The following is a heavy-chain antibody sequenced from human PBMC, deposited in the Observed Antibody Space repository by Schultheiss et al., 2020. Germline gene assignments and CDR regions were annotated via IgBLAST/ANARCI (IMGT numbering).Heavy chain of an antibody. CDR1: GGSISSGSYY. D-gene: IGHD3-3*01. J-gene: IGHJ3*02. V-gene: IGHV4-61*02. CDR3: ARDSQYYAGTDAFDI. CDR2: IYTSGIT. Sequence: SETLSLTFTVSGGSISSGSYYWSWIRQPAGKGLEWIGRIYTSGITNYNPSLKSRVTISVDTSKNQFSLKLSSVTAADTAVYYCARDSQYYAGTDAFDIWCQGTMVTVSS.